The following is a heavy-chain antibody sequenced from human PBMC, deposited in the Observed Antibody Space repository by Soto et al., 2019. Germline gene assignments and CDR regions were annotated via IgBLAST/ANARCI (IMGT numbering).Heavy chain of an antibody. Sequence: SETLSLTCAVYGGSFSGYYWSWIRQPPGKGLEWIGEINHSGSTNYNPSLKSRVTISVDTSKNQFSLKLSSVTAADTAVYYCARGTYYYDILTGYYTEWFDPWGQGTLVTVSS. CDR3: ARGTYYYDILTGYYTEWFDP. CDR2: INHSGST. J-gene: IGHJ5*02. CDR1: GGSFSGYY. D-gene: IGHD3-9*01. V-gene: IGHV4-34*01.